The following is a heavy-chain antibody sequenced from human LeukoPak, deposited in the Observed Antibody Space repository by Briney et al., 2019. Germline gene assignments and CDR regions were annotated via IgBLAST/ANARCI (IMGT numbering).Heavy chain of an antibody. CDR2: IYYSGST. V-gene: IGHV4-59*01. Sequence: SETLSLTCTVSGGSISSYFWSWIRQPPGKGLQWIGYIYYSGSTIYNPSLKSRVTISVDTSKNQFSLKLSSVTAADTAVYYCARASEDYYYYMDVWGKGTTVTVSS. J-gene: IGHJ6*03. CDR1: GGSISSYF. D-gene: IGHD1-14*01. CDR3: ARASEDYYYYMDV.